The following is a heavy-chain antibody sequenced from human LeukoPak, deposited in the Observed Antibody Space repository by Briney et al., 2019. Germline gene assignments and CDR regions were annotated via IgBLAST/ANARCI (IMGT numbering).Heavy chain of an antibody. Sequence: GESLKISCKGSGYSFTSYWIGWVRQMPGKGLEWMGIIYPGDSDTRYSSSFQGQVTISADKSISTAYLQWSSLKASDTAMYYCAASVPAANDYYYYGMDVWGQGTTVTVSS. CDR3: AASVPAANDYYYYGMDV. J-gene: IGHJ6*02. CDR2: IYPGDSDT. CDR1: GYSFTSYW. V-gene: IGHV5-51*01. D-gene: IGHD2-2*01.